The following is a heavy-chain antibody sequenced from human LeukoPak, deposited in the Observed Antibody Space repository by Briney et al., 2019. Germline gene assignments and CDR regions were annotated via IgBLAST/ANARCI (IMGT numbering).Heavy chain of an antibody. D-gene: IGHD6-13*01. CDR2: IYNSGST. V-gene: IGHV4-59*08. CDR1: GGSLSIYY. Sequence: SETLSLTCTVSGGSLSIYYWSWIRQPPGKGLEWVGSIYNSGSTNYNPSLTSRVTISGDTSKNQFSLKLSSVTAADTAVYYCAISSPYSSSWANYYSYYGMDVWGQGTTVTVSS. CDR3: AISSPYSSSWANYYSYYGMDV. J-gene: IGHJ6*02.